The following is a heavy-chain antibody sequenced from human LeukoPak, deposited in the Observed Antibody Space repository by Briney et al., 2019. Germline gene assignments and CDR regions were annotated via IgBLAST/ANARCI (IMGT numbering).Heavy chain of an antibody. CDR1: GGSISSGSYY. CDR3: ARVPVRYCSSTSCRPRAIDP. V-gene: IGHV4-61*02. CDR2: IYTSGST. D-gene: IGHD2-2*01. Sequence: SQTLSLTCTVSGGSISSGSYYWSWIRQPAGKGLEWIGRIYTSGSTNYNPSLKSRVTISVDTSKNQFSLKLSSVTAADTAVYYCARVPVRYCSSTSCRPRAIDPWGQGTLVTVSS. J-gene: IGHJ5*02.